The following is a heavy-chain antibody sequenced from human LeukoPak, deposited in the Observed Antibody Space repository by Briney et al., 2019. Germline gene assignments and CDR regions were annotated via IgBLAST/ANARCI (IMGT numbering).Heavy chain of an antibody. D-gene: IGHD4-17*01. J-gene: IGHJ4*02. CDR1: GFTFSTYW. Sequence: GGSLRLSCAASGFTFSTYWMHWVRQAPGKGLEWVSVIYSGGSTYYADSVKGRFTISRDNSKNTLYLQMNSLRAEDTAVYYCARGSRESDYDYFDYWGQGTLVTVSS. CDR3: ARGSRESDYDYFDY. V-gene: IGHV3-53*01. CDR2: IYSGGST.